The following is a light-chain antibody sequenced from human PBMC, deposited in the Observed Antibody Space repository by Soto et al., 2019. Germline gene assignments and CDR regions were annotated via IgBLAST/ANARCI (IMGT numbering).Light chain of an antibody. CDR3: QPHSSYSWT. V-gene: IGKV1-5*02. J-gene: IGKJ1*01. Sequence: QSRSCLYASVGDRVTMICQASQDISNNLNWYQQKPGKAPKLLIYDVSNLESAVPSRFSGGGHGTEFNLTISSRQPDDFATYYCQPHSSYSWTFGQGTKVDIK. CDR1: QDISNN. CDR2: DVS.